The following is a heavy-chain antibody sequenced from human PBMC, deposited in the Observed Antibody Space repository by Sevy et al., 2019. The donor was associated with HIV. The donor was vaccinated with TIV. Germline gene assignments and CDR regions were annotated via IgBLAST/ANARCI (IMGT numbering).Heavy chain of an antibody. CDR3: ARATYYYDSSGPYYFDY. J-gene: IGHJ4*02. Sequence: GGSLRLSCAASGFTFSNFEMNWVRQAPGKGLEWISYITSSGSTIYYADSVQGRFTISRDKAKNSLFMKMNSLRAEDMAVYYCARATYYYDSSGPYYFDYWGQGTLVTVSS. CDR2: ITSSGSTI. V-gene: IGHV3-48*03. D-gene: IGHD3-22*01. CDR1: GFTFSNFE.